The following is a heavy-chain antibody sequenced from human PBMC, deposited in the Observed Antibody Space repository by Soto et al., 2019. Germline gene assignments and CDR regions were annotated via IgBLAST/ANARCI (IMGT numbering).Heavy chain of an antibody. V-gene: IGHV4-59*01. Sequence: SETLSLSCTVSGGSISGYYWGWIRQPPGKGLEWIGYIHYSGSTNYNPSLRSRVTISVDTPKNQFSLKVNSMTAADTAIYYCARGGVAARKGRWFDPWGQGTLVTVSS. D-gene: IGHD6-25*01. J-gene: IGHJ5*02. CDR2: IHYSGST. CDR1: GGSISGYY. CDR3: ARGGVAARKGRWFDP.